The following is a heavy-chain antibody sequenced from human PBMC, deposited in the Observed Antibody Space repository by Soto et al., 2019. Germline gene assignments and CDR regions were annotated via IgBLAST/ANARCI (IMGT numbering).Heavy chain of an antibody. V-gene: IGHV3-23*01. J-gene: IGHJ4*02. CDR1: GFTFSSYA. CDR3: AKDIYYSSDWYSDFDY. D-gene: IGHD6-19*01. Sequence: EVQLLESGGGLVQPGGSLRLSCAASGFTFSSYAMSWVRQAPGEGLEWVSAISGSGGSTYYADSVKGRFTISRDNSKNTLYLQMNSLRAEDTAVYYCAKDIYYSSDWYSDFDYWGQGTLVTVSS. CDR2: ISGSGGST.